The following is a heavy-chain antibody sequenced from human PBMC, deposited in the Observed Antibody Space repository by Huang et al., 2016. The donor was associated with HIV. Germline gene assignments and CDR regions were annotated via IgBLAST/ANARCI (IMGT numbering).Heavy chain of an antibody. V-gene: IGHV1-69*01. Sequence: QVQLMQSGAEVKKHGSSVTVCCKDSGGAFRSDSINWVRQAPGQGREWMGGIIPIFGTASYAQKFQGRVTITADESTSTAYMELSSLRSEDTALYYCARSLDYGAHFDSWGQGTLVTVSS. CDR1: GGAFRSDS. CDR2: IIPIFGTA. J-gene: IGHJ4*02. D-gene: IGHD4-17*01. CDR3: ARSLDYGAHFDS.